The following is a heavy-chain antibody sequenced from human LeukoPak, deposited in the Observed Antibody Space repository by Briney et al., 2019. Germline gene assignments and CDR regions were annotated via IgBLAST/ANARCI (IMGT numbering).Heavy chain of an antibody. Sequence: SVKVSCKASGGTFSSYAISWVRQAPEQGLEWMGGIIPIFGTANYAQKFQGRVTITADESTSTAYMELSSLRSEDTAVYYCARRAAMDDWYFDLWGRGTLVTVSS. J-gene: IGHJ2*01. D-gene: IGHD5-18*01. V-gene: IGHV1-69*01. CDR3: ARRAAMDDWYFDL. CDR1: GGTFSSYA. CDR2: IIPIFGTA.